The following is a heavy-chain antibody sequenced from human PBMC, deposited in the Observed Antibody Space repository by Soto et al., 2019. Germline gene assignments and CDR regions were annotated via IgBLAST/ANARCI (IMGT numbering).Heavy chain of an antibody. CDR2: IWYDGSNK. V-gene: IGHV3-33*01. D-gene: IGHD1-1*01. J-gene: IGHJ5*02. Sequence: QVQLVESGGGVVQPGRSLRLSCAASGFTFSSYGMHWVRQAPGKGLEWVAVIWYDGSNKYYADSVKGRFTISRDNSKNTLYLEMNSLRAEDTAVYYCAREVQKARRSPGGSFDPWGQGALGTVFS. CDR1: GFTFSSYG. CDR3: AREVQKARRSPGGSFDP.